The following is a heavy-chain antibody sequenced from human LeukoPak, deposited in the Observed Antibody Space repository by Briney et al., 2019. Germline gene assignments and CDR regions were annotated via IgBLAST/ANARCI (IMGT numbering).Heavy chain of an antibody. CDR1: GGSFSGYY. Sequence: ASETLSLTRAVYGGSFSGYYWSWIRQPPGKGLEWIGEINHSGSTNYNPSLKSRVTISVDTSKNQFSLKLSSVTAADTAVYYCARNRGYSGHKPWGQGTLVTVSS. J-gene: IGHJ4*02. CDR2: INHSGST. V-gene: IGHV4-34*01. CDR3: ARNRGYSGHKP. D-gene: IGHD5-12*01.